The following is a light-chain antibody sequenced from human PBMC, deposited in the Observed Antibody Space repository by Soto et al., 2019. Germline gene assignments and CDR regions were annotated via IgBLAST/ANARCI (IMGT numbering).Light chain of an antibody. CDR1: QDIAIY. CDR2: AAS. CDR3: QQYYSTLGT. V-gene: IGKV1-9*01. Sequence: IQLTQSPSSLSASVGDRVTITCRASQDIAIYLAWYQQKPGEAPKLLIYAASTLYGGVPSRFSGSGSGTDFTLTISSPQAEDVAVYYCQQYYSTLGTFGRGTKVDIK. J-gene: IGKJ1*01.